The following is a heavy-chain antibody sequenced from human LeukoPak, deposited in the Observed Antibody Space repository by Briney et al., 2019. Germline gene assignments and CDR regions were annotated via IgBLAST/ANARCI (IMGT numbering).Heavy chain of an antibody. Sequence: GGSLRLSCAASGFTFSSYAMSWVRQAPGKGLEWVSAISGSGGSTYYADSVKGRFTISRDNSKNTLYLRMNSLRAEDTAVYYCAKDQPQLIRHTLDYWGQGTLVTVSS. CDR3: AKDQPQLIRHTLDY. D-gene: IGHD2-2*02. J-gene: IGHJ4*02. CDR2: ISGSGGST. V-gene: IGHV3-23*01. CDR1: GFTFSSYA.